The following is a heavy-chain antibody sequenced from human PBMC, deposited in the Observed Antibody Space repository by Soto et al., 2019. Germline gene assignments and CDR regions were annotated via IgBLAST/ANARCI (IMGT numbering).Heavy chain of an antibody. V-gene: IGHV1-24*01. CDR1: GYTLTELS. CDR2: FDPEDGET. J-gene: IGHJ4*01. Sequence: ASVKVSCKVSGYTLTELSMHWVRQAPGKGLEWMGGFDPEDGETIYAQKFQGRVTMTEDTSTDTAYMELSSLRSEDTAVYYCATGPHYYDSSGYFDYWGHGTLVTVSS. CDR3: ATGPHYYDSSGYFDY. D-gene: IGHD3-22*01.